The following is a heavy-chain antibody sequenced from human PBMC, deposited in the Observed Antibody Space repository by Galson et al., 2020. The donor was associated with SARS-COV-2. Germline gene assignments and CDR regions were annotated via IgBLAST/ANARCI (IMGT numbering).Heavy chain of an antibody. CDR2: INSDGSSK. J-gene: IGHJ4*02. Sequence: GGSLRLSCAASGFTFSSSWMHWVRQAPGKGLVWVSRINSDGSSKSYADSVKGRFTISRDNAKNTLYLQMNSLRAEDTAVYYCARVGTRSGWKYYFDYWGQGTLVTVSS. CDR3: ARVGTRSGWKYYFDY. V-gene: IGHV3-74*01. CDR1: GFTFSSSW. D-gene: IGHD6-19*01.